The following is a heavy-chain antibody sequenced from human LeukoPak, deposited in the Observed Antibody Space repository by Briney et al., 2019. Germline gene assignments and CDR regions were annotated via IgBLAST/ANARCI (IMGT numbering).Heavy chain of an antibody. CDR3: AREPLGGSGIFDY. CDR2: IIPILGIA. J-gene: IGHJ4*02. D-gene: IGHD3-3*01. V-gene: IGHV1-69*04. CDR1: GGTFSSYA. Sequence: GASVKVSCKASGGTFSSYAISWVRQAPGQGLEWMGRIIPILGIANYAQKFQGRVTITADKSTSTAYMELSSLGSEDTAVYYCAREPLGGSGIFDYWGQGTLVTVSS.